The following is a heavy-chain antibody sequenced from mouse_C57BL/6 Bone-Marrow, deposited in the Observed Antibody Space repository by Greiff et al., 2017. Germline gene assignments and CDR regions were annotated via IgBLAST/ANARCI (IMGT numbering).Heavy chain of an antibody. D-gene: IGHD1-1*01. CDR1: GYAFSSSW. CDR2: IYPGDGDT. V-gene: IGHV1-82*01. J-gene: IGHJ3*01. Sequence: QVQLQQSGPELVKPGASVKISCKASGYAFSSSWMNWVKQRPGKGLEWIGRIYPGDGDTNYNGKFKGKATLTADKSSSPAYMQLSSLTSEDSAVYFCARSDYYGSSYRFAYWGQGTLVTVSA. CDR3: ARSDYYGSSYRFAY.